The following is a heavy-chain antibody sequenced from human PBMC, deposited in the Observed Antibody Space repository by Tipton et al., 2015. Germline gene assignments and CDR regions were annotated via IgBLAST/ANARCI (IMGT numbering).Heavy chain of an antibody. D-gene: IGHD6-13*01. CDR1: GGSISRSSYY. J-gene: IGHJ5*02. CDR3: ARSLFPETAGLENWFDP. Sequence: TLSLTCTVSGGSISRSSYYWGWIRQPPGKGLEWIGSIYYSGSTYYNPSLKSRVTISVDTSKNQFSLRLSSVTAADTAVYYCARSLFPETAGLENWFDPWGQGTLVTVSS. V-gene: IGHV4-39*01. CDR2: IYYSGST.